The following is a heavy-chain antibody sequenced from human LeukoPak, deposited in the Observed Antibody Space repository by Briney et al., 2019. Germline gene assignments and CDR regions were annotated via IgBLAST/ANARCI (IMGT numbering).Heavy chain of an antibody. CDR1: GFTFSSYS. CDR2: ISSSSSYI. Sequence: PGGSLRLSCAASGFTFSSYSMNWVCQAPGEGLGWVSSISSSSSYIYYADSVKGRFTISRDNAKNSLYLQMNSLRAEDTAVYYCARDRSRDVDYDILTLPYYFDYWGQGTLVTVSS. D-gene: IGHD3-9*01. V-gene: IGHV3-21*01. J-gene: IGHJ4*02. CDR3: ARDRSRDVDYDILTLPYYFDY.